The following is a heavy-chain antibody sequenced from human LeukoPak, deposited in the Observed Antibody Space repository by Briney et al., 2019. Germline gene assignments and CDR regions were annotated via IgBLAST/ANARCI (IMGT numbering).Heavy chain of an antibody. Sequence: GGSLRLSCAASGFTFSSYAMHWVRQAPGKGLEWVAVISYDGSNKYYADSVKGRFTISRDNARNSLYLQMNNLRAEDAAVYFCARVAAGATVNNIYYYYMDVRGKGTTVTVSS. D-gene: IGHD4-17*01. CDR1: GFTFSSYA. J-gene: IGHJ6*03. CDR3: ARVAAGATVNNIYYYYMDV. CDR2: ISYDGSNK. V-gene: IGHV3-30*04.